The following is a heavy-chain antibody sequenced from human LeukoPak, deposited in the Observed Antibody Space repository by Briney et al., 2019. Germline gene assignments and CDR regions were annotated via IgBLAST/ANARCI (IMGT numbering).Heavy chain of an antibody. CDR3: AGRRSSGWYAY. J-gene: IGHJ4*02. CDR1: GFTFSSYA. Sequence: PGGSLRLSCAASGFTFSSYAMSWVRQAPGKGLEWVSVIYDSGTTYYADSVKGRFLIFSDTSKNTVDLQMNSLRVEDTAVYYCAGRRSSGWYAYWGQGTLVTVSS. D-gene: IGHD6-19*01. CDR2: IYDSGTT. V-gene: IGHV3-23*05.